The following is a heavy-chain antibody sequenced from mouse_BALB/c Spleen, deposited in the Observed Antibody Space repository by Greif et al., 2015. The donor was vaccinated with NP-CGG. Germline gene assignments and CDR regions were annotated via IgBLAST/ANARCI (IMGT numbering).Heavy chain of an antibody. D-gene: IGHD1-1*01. Sequence: VQLQQSGAELVKPGASVKISCKASGYTFTSYWMHWVKQRPGQGLEWIGVIDPSDSYTSYNQKFKGKATLTVDTSSSTAYMQLSSLTSEDTAVYYCTTYYYGTSYYFDYWGQDTTLTVSS. J-gene: IGHJ2*01. CDR2: IDPSDSYT. V-gene: IGHV1S127*01. CDR1: GYTFTSYW. CDR3: TTYYYGTSYYFDY.